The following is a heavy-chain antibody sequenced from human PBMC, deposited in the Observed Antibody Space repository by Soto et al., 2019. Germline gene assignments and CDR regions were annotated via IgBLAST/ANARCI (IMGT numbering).Heavy chain of an antibody. V-gene: IGHV3-48*03. CDR2: ISKNGIDI. J-gene: IGHJ3*02. D-gene: IGHD3-10*01. CDR3: APRKSGSFNIGAFDI. CDR1: VFSFSTYE. Sequence: GWSLRLSCSASVFSFSTYEMNWFRQAPGKGLEWVSYISKNGIDIYYADSVKGRFTISRDNANNSLFLQMNSLRAEDTAVYYCAPRKSGSFNIGAFDIWGQGTMVTVSS.